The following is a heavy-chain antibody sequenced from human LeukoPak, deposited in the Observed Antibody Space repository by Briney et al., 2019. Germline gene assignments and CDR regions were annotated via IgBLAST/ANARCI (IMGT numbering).Heavy chain of an antibody. J-gene: IGHJ4*02. V-gene: IGHV3-66*01. CDR3: ASTFYGDSPPY. CDR2: IYSGGST. CDR1: GFTVSSNY. D-gene: IGHD4-17*01. Sequence: GGSLRLSCAASGFTVSSNYMSWVRQAPGKGLEWVSVIYSGGSTYYADSLKGRFTISRDNSKTTLYLQMNSLRAEDTAVYYCASTFYGDSPPYWGQGTLVTVSS.